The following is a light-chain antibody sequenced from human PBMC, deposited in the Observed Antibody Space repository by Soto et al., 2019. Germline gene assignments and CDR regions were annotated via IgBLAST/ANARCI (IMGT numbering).Light chain of an antibody. CDR2: GAS. J-gene: IGKJ4*01. V-gene: IGKV3-20*01. CDR1: QSVSSRY. CDR3: QQYASSPT. Sequence: EIVLTQSPGTLSLSPGERDTLSCRASQSVSSRYLAWYQQKPGQAPRLLIYGASSRATGIPDSISGSGSGTDFTLTISGLEPEDVAVYYCQQYASSPTFGGGTKVDIK.